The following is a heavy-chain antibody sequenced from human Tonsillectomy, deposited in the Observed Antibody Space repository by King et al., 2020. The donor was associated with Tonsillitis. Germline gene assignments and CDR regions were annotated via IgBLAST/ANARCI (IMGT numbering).Heavy chain of an antibody. CDR1: GFTFSSYA. D-gene: IGHD6-19*01. J-gene: IGHJ4*02. V-gene: IGHV3-23*04. CDR2: ISGSGNST. Sequence: VQLVESGGGLVQPGGSLRLSCAASGFTFSSYAMSWVRQAPGKGLEWVSSISGSGNSTYYADSVKGRFTISRDNSKNTLYLQINSLRAEDTAVYYCAKDRGTSGWYGDYWGQGTLVTVSA. CDR3: AKDRGTSGWYGDY.